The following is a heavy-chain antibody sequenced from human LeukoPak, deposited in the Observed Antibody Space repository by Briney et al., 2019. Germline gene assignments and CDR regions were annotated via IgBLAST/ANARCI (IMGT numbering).Heavy chain of an antibody. D-gene: IGHD3-22*01. Sequence: ASVKVSCKASGYTFTGYYMHWVRQAPGQGLEWMGWINPNSGGTNYAQKFQGRVTMTRDTSISTAYMELSRLRSDGTAVYYCARDRYYYDSSGYYLLLDYWGQGTLVTVSS. V-gene: IGHV1-2*02. CDR1: GYTFTGYY. CDR2: INPNSGGT. CDR3: ARDRYYYDSSGYYLLLDY. J-gene: IGHJ4*02.